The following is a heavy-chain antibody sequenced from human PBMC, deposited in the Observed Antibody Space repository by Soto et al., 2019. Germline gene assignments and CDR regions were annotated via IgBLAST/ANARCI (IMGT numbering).Heavy chain of an antibody. D-gene: IGHD3-22*01. CDR2: IIPILGIA. J-gene: IGHJ5*02. Sequence: SVKVSCKASGGTFSSYTISWVRQAPGQGLEWMGRIIPILGIANYAQKFQGRVTITADKSTSTAYMELSSLRSEDTAVYYCARDTYYYDSRGNWFDPWGQGTLVTVSS. CDR3: ARDTYYYDSRGNWFDP. CDR1: GGTFSSYT. V-gene: IGHV1-69*04.